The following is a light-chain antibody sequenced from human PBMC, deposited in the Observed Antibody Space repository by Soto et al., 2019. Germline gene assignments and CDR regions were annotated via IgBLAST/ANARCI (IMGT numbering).Light chain of an antibody. CDR3: SSYAGSSNV. Sequence: QSVLTQPASVSGSPGQSITISCTGTSSDVGGYNYVSWYQQHPGKAPKLIIYEVNNRPSGVSDRFSASKSGNTASLTISGLQTEDEADYYCSSYAGSSNVFGTGTKVTVL. CDR1: SSDVGGYNY. CDR2: EVN. J-gene: IGLJ1*01. V-gene: IGLV2-14*01.